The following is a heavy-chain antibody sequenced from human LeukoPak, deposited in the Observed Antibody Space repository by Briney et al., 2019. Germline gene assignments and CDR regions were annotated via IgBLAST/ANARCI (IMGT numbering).Heavy chain of an antibody. CDR1: GGSISSYY. J-gene: IGHJ6*03. CDR2: IYYIGST. CDR3: ARGGGYSSGWAYYYYYYYMDV. D-gene: IGHD6-19*01. V-gene: IGHV4-59*01. Sequence: SETLSLTCTVSGGSISSYYWSWIRQPPGKGLEWIGYIYYIGSTNYNPSLKSRVTISVDTSKNQFSLKLSSVTAADTAVYYCARGGGYSSGWAYYYYYYYMDVWGKGTTVTVSS.